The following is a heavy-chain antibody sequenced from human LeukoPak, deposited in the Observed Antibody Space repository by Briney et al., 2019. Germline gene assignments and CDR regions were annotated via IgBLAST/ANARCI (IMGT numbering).Heavy chain of an antibody. CDR1: GFTFSSYS. Sequence: GGSLRLSCAASGFTFSSYSMNWVRQAPGKGLEWVSSISSSSSYIYYADSVKGRFTISRDNAKNSLYLQMNSLRAEDTAVYYCARSKSDTGAGRWLQSLVMGYYYGMDVWGQGATVTVSS. D-gene: IGHD3-9*01. V-gene: IGHV3-21*01. J-gene: IGHJ6*02. CDR3: ARSKSDTGAGRWLQSLVMGYYYGMDV. CDR2: ISSSSSYI.